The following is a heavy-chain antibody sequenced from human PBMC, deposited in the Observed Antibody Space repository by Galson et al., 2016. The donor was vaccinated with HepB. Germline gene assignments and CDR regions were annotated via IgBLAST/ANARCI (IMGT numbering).Heavy chain of an antibody. CDR2: MWFAGSND. J-gene: IGHJ6*02. CDR3: ARAGMGTHRRYYGMDV. CDR1: GFSLRRYG. D-gene: IGHD7-27*01. V-gene: IGHV3-33*01. Sequence: SLRLSCAASGFSLRRYGIHWVRQAPGKGLESVAVMWFAGSNDHYAASVKGRFTISRDISKSTAYLQMDRLRVEDTAVYFCARAGMGTHRRYYGMDVWGQGTTVTVSS.